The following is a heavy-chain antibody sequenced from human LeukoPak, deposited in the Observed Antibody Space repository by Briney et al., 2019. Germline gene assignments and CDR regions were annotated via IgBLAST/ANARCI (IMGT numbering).Heavy chain of an antibody. CDR3: ARDLVTVTPHGAFDI. D-gene: IGHD4-17*01. V-gene: IGHV1-69*01. Sequence: SVKVSCKASGGTFSSYAISWVRQAPGQGLEWMGGIVPIFGTANYAQKFQGRVTITADESTSTAYMELSSLRSEDTAVYYCARDLVTVTPHGAFDIWGQGTMVTVSS. J-gene: IGHJ3*02. CDR2: IVPIFGTA. CDR1: GGTFSSYA.